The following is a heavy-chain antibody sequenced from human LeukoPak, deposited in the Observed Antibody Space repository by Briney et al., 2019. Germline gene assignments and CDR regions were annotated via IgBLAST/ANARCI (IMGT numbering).Heavy chain of an antibody. CDR2: IYYTGST. CDR3: ARVSDYYDSSPLEGWFDP. J-gene: IGHJ5*02. Sequence: SETLSLTCTVSGGSISSSSYYWGWIRQPPGKGLEWIGSIYYTGSTNYNPSLKSRVTISVDTSKNQFSLKLSSVTAADAAVYYCARVSDYYDSSPLEGWFDPWGQGTLVTVSS. V-gene: IGHV4-39*07. D-gene: IGHD3-22*01. CDR1: GGSISSSSYY.